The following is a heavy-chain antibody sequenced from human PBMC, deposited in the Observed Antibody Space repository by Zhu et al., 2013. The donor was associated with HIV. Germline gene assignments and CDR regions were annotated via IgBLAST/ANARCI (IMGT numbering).Heavy chain of an antibody. Sequence: QVQLVQSGAEVKKPGASVKVSCKVSGYTLTELSMHWVRQAPGKGLEWMGGFDPEDGETIYAQKFQGRVTMTEDTSTDTAYMELSSLRSEDTAVYYCSVVVVVAAKPGAYFQHWGQGTLVTVSS. CDR2: FDPEDGET. V-gene: IGHV1-24*01. D-gene: IGHD2-15*01. CDR3: SVVVVVAAKPGAYFQH. J-gene: IGHJ1*01. CDR1: GYTLTELS.